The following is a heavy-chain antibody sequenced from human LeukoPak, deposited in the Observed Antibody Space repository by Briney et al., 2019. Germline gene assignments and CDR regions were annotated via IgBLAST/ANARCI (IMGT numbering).Heavy chain of an antibody. J-gene: IGHJ6*03. Sequence: SETLSLTCAVYGGSFSGYYWSWIRQPPGKGLEWIGEINHSGSTNYNPSLKSRVTISVDTSKNQFSLKLSSVTAADTAVYYCARHGTTVVRGVITYYYYYYMDVWGKGTTVTISS. CDR2: INHSGST. V-gene: IGHV4-34*01. CDR1: GGSFSGYY. D-gene: IGHD3-10*01. CDR3: ARHGTTVVRGVITYYYYYYMDV.